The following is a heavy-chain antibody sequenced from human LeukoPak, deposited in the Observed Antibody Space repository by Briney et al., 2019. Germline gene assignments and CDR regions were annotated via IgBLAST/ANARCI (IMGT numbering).Heavy chain of an antibody. J-gene: IGHJ4*02. CDR1: GFTFSSYG. V-gene: IGHV3-64D*06. Sequence: PGRSLRLSCAASGFTFSSYGMHWVRQAPGKGLEYVSAVTSNGGATYYADSVKGRFTISRDNSKDTLYLQLSSLRAEDTAVYYCVRTLPKGDYYFDYWGQGTLVTVSS. CDR2: VTSNGGAT. D-gene: IGHD3-16*01. CDR3: VRTLPKGDYYFDY.